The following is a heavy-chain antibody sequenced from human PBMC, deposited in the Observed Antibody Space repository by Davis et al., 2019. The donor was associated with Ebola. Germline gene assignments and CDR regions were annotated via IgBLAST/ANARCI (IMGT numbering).Heavy chain of an antibody. CDR1: GFTFSSYA. V-gene: IGHV3-48*02. Sequence: PGGSLRLSCAASGFTFSSYAMSWVRQAPGKGLEWLSYISSGSSTIYYADSVKGRFTISRDNAKNSLYLQMNSLRDEDTAVYYCARTTIITGTRSNWFDPWGQGTLVTVSS. J-gene: IGHJ5*02. CDR2: ISSGSSTI. CDR3: ARTTIITGTRSNWFDP. D-gene: IGHD1-7*01.